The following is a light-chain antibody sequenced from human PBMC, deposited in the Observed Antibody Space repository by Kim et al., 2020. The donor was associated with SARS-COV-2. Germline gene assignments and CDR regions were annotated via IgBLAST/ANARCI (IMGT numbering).Light chain of an antibody. Sequence: SYELTQPPSVSVSPGQTASIACSGDKLGDKYACWYQQKPGQSPVVVIYEDTKRPSGIPERFSGSNSGNTATLTISGTQAMDEAVYYCQAWGSSTAVFGGGTKLTVL. CDR1: KLGDKY. CDR3: QAWGSSTAV. CDR2: EDT. J-gene: IGLJ3*02. V-gene: IGLV3-1*01.